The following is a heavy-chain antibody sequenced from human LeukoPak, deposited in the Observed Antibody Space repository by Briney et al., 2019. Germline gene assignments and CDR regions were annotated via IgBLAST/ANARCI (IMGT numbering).Heavy chain of an antibody. CDR1: GFTFSSYA. CDR3: AKDSPRTKTPGTVSGP. Sequence: PGGSLRLSCAAAGFTFSSYAMSWVRQAPGKGLEWVSIISGSGGSTYYGDSVKGRFTVSRDNSKNTPYLQMSSLRAEDTAVYYCAKDSPRTKTPGTVSGPWGQGTLVTVSS. CDR2: ISGSGGST. V-gene: IGHV3-23*01. J-gene: IGHJ5*02. D-gene: IGHD6-19*01.